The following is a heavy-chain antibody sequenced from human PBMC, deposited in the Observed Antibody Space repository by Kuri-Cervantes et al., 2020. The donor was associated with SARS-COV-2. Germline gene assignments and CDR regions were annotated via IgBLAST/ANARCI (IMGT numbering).Heavy chain of an antibody. V-gene: IGHV4-59*11. CDR1: GVSITSRY. CDR2: IYYTGST. CDR3: ARLLRFLEWSEFDY. D-gene: IGHD3-3*01. Sequence: GSLRLSCTVSGVSITSRYWSLIRQPPGKGLEWIAYIYYTGSTNYNPSLKSRVTISMDTSKSQFSLKLTSVTAADTAVYYCARLLRFLEWSEFDYWGQGTLVTVSS. J-gene: IGHJ4*02.